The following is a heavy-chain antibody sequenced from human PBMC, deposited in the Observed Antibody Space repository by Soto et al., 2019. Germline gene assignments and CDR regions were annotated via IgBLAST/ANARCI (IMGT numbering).Heavy chain of an antibody. J-gene: IGHJ4*02. CDR2: ISAYNGNT. CDR3: ARDGRRFGSGNYPPLFDY. V-gene: IGHV1-18*01. Sequence: QVQLVQSGAEVKKPGASVKVSCKASGYTFASYGVTWVRQAPGQGLEWMGWISAYNGNTNYAQKFQDRVAMTTDTSPSTAYMELRSLRSDDTAVYYCARDGRRFGSGNYPPLFDYWGQGTLVTVSS. D-gene: IGHD3-10*01. CDR1: GYTFASYG.